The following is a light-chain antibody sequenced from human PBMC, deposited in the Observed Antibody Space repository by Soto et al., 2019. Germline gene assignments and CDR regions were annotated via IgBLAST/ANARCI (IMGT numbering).Light chain of an antibody. CDR2: KAS. V-gene: IGKV1-5*03. Sequence: DPQMTQSPSTLSASVGDRVTITCRASQSISSWLAWYQQRPWRAPQLLIYKASTLKSGVPSRFSGGGSGTEFTLPSSRLQPDDFATYYCQQDDNPFPTFGQGTMVEI. J-gene: IGKJ1*01. CDR1: QSISSW. CDR3: QQDDNPFPT.